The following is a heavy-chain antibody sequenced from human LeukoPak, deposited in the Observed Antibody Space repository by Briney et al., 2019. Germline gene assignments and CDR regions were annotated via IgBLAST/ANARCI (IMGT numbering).Heavy chain of an antibody. Sequence: GGSLRLSCAASGFTFSSYAMHWVRQAPGKGLEWVAVISYDGSNKYYADSVKGRFTISRDNSKNTLYLQMNSLRAEDTAVYYCARDTRGRVAVAGHFDYWGQGTLVTVS. D-gene: IGHD6-19*01. CDR2: ISYDGSNK. V-gene: IGHV3-30-3*01. CDR3: ARDTRGRVAVAGHFDY. CDR1: GFTFSSYA. J-gene: IGHJ4*02.